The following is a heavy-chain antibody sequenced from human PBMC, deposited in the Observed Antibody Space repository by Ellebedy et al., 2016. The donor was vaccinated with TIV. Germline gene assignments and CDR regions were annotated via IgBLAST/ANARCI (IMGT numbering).Heavy chain of an antibody. CDR3: ARAAGYAVDLPQN. CDR1: GGSISSSNW. Sequence: SETLSLTXAVSGGSISSSNWWSWVRQPPGKGLEWIGEIYHSGSTNYNPSLKSRVTISVDKSKNQFSLKLSSVTAADTAVYYCARAAGYAVDLPQNWGQGTLVTVSS. V-gene: IGHV4-4*02. CDR2: IYHSGST. J-gene: IGHJ4*02. D-gene: IGHD5-12*01.